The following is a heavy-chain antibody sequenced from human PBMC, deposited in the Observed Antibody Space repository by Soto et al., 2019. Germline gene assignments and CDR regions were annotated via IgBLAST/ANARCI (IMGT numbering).Heavy chain of an antibody. J-gene: IGHJ4*02. CDR2: ISYDGSNK. CDR3: AKDRDGHVFDY. CDR1: GFTFSSYG. Sequence: PGWSLRLSCSASGFTFSSYGMHWLRQAPGKGLEWVAVISYDGSNKYYADSVKGRFTISRDNSKNTLYLQMNSLRAEDTAVYYCAKDRDGHVFDYWGQGTLVTVSS. V-gene: IGHV3-30*18.